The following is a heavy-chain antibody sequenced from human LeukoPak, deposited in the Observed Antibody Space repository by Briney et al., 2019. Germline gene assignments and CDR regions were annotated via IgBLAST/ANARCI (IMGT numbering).Heavy chain of an antibody. V-gene: IGHV4-34*01. CDR3: ARDRGYSGYMTRGY. D-gene: IGHD5-12*01. Sequence: PSETLSLTCAVYGGSFSGYYWSWIRQPPGKGLEWIGEINHSGSTNYNPSLKSRVTISVDTSKNQFSLKLSSVTAADTAVYYCARDRGYSGYMTRGYWGQGTLVTVSS. J-gene: IGHJ4*02. CDR2: INHSGST. CDR1: GGSFSGYY.